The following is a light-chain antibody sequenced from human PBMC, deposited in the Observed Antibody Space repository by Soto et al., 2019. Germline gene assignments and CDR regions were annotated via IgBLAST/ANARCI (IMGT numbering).Light chain of an antibody. CDR3: QQYNNWPPWT. J-gene: IGKJ1*01. CDR1: QSVSSN. V-gene: IGKV3-15*01. Sequence: IVMTQSPATLSVSPGERATLSCRPSQSVSSNLAWYQQKPGQAPRLLIYGASTRATGIPARFSGSGSGTEFTLTISSLQSEDFAVYYCQQYNNWPPWTFGQGTKVDIK. CDR2: GAS.